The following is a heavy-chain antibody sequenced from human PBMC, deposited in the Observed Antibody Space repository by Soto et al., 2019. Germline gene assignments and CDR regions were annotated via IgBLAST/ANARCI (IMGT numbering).Heavy chain of an antibody. V-gene: IGHV4-59*08. CDR1: GGKIAGYC. Sequence: SETLSHTCSVSGGKIAGYCGSWIRQPPGKGLEWIGYIYYTGSTNYNPSLKSRVTMSVDTAQNQFSLKLRSVTAADTAVYYCARRQVWFDYWGQGALVTVSS. CDR3: ARRQVWFDY. CDR2: IYYTGST. J-gene: IGHJ4*02.